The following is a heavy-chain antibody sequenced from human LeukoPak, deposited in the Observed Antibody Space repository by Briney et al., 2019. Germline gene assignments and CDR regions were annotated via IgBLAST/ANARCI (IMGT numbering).Heavy chain of an antibody. CDR2: ISSSSSYI. CDR1: GFTFSSYS. CDR3: ASNPQVSHDSSGYSDY. J-gene: IGHJ4*02. D-gene: IGHD3-22*01. Sequence: GGSLRLSCAASGFTFSSYSMNWVRQAPGKGLEWVSSISSSSSYIYYADSVKGRFTISRDNAKNSLYLQMNSLRAVDTAVYYCASNPQVSHDSSGYSDYWGQGTLVTVSS. V-gene: IGHV3-21*01.